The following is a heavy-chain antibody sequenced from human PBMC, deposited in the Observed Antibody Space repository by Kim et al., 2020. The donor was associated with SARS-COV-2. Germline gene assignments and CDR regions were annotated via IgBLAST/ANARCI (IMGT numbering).Heavy chain of an antibody. CDR3: ARGDWGYYYYYGMDV. V-gene: IGHV4-61*02. Sequence: PPLKSRVTLSVDTSKSQFSRKLSSVTAADTALYYCARGDWGYYYYYGMDVWGQGTTVTVSS. J-gene: IGHJ6*02. D-gene: IGHD3-16*01.